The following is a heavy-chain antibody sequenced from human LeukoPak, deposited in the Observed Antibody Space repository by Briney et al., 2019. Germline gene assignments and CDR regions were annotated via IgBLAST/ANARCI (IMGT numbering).Heavy chain of an antibody. CDR1: GGSISSYY. D-gene: IGHD1-26*01. CDR3: AREELRGSYAGAFGY. V-gene: IGHV4-4*07. Sequence: SSETLSLTCTVSGGSISSYYWSWIRQPAGKGLEWIGRIYTSGSTNYNTSLKSRVTMSVDTSKNQFSLKLSSVTAADTAVYYCAREELRGSYAGAFGYWAREPWSPSPQ. CDR2: IYTSGST. J-gene: IGHJ4*02.